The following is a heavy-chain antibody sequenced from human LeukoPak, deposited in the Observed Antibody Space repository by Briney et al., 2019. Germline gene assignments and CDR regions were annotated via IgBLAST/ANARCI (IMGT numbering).Heavy chain of an antibody. D-gene: IGHD2-15*01. CDR1: GGTFSSYA. CDR3: ARDRVVGATAAFDY. V-gene: IGHV1-69*13. J-gene: IGHJ4*02. CDR2: ITPIFGTA. Sequence: ASVKVSCKASGGTFSSYAISWVRQAPGQGLEWMGGITPIFGTANYAQKFQGRVTITADESTSTAYMELSSLRSEDTAVYYCARDRVVGATAAFDYWGQGTLVTVSS.